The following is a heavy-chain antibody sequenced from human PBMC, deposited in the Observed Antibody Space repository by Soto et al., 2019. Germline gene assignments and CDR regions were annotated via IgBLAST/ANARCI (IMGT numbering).Heavy chain of an antibody. CDR3: AREEGGEQWLVGEPYFDY. Sequence: GASVKVSCKASGYTFTGYYMHWVRQAPGQGLEWMGWINPNSGGTNYAQKFQGRVTMTRDTSISTAYVELSRLRSDDTAVYYCAREEGGEQWLVGEPYFDYWGQGTLVTVSS. CDR1: GYTFTGYY. J-gene: IGHJ4*02. V-gene: IGHV1-2*02. D-gene: IGHD6-19*01. CDR2: INPNSGGT.